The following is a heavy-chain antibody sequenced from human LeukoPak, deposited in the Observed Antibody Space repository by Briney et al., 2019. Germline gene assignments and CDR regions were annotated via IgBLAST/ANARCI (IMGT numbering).Heavy chain of an antibody. CDR1: GYNLGAFY. Sequence: ASVKVSCKASGYNLGAFYMYWVRQAPGQGLEWMGWIKPDSGATLYSQKFQGRVTMTRDTSITTLYMELSSLTSDDTAVHYCTRDGDWVRQDFDLWGQGTLVTVSS. D-gene: IGHD2-21*02. V-gene: IGHV1-2*02. J-gene: IGHJ4*02. CDR2: IKPDSGAT. CDR3: TRDGDWVRQDFDL.